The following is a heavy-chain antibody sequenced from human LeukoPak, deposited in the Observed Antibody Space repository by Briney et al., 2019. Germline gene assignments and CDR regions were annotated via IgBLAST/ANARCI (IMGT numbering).Heavy chain of an antibody. J-gene: IGHJ4*02. CDR1: GFTFSTYG. V-gene: IGHV3-33*01. D-gene: IGHD3-10*01. CDR3: ARDLAWFGELIFDY. Sequence: SLRLSCAASGFTFSTYGMHWVRQAPGKGLEWVAVIWYDGSNKYYADSVKGRFAISRDNSKNTLYLQMNSLRAEDTAVYYCARDLAWFGELIFDYWGQGTLVTVSS. CDR2: IWYDGSNK.